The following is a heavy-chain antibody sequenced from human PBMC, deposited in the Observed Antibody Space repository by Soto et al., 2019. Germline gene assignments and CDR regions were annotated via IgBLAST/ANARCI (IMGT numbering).Heavy chain of an antibody. Sequence: QVQLVQSGAEVKKPGASVKVSCKASGYTFTSYGISWVRQAPGQGLEWMGWISAYNGNTNYAQKLQGRVTMTTDTSTSTAYMELRSLRSDDTAVYYCARSSYYDYIWGSYRHNDAFDIWGQGTMVTVSS. D-gene: IGHD3-16*02. V-gene: IGHV1-18*01. CDR2: ISAYNGNT. CDR3: ARSSYYDYIWGSYRHNDAFDI. J-gene: IGHJ3*02. CDR1: GYTFTSYG.